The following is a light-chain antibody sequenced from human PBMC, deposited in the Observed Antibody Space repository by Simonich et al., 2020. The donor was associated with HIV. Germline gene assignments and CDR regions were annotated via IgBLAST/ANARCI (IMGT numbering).Light chain of an antibody. CDR2: MIS. CDR1: QSLVHSNGYDY. CDR3: MQRKEFPLT. J-gene: IGKJ4*01. V-gene: IGKV2-40*01. Sequence: DIVMTQSPLSLPVTPGEPASISCRSSQSLVHSNGYDYLDWYLQKPGQSPQLLIYMISYRASGVPDRFSGSGSGTDFTLKISRVEAEDVGVYYCMQRKEFPLTFGGGTKVEIK.